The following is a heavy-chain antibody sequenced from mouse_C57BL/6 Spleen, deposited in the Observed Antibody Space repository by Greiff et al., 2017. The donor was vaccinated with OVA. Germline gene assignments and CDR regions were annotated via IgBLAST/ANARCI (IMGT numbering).Heavy chain of an antibody. V-gene: IGHV1-69*01. CDR2: IDPSDSYT. D-gene: IGHD2-1*01. CDR1: GYTFTSYW. CDR3: VRPYYGNYEGYFDV. Sequence: QVQLQQPGAELVMPGASVKLSCKASGYTFTSYWMHWVKQRPGQGLEWIGEIDPSDSYTNYTQKFKGKSTLTVDKSSSTAYMQLSSLTSEDSAVYYCVRPYYGNYEGYFDVWGTGTTVTVSS. J-gene: IGHJ1*03.